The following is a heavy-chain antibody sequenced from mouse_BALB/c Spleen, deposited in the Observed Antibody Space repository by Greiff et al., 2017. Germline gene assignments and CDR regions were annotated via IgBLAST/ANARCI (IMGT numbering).Heavy chain of an antibody. D-gene: IGHD2-4*01. Sequence: EVQGVESGGGLVQPGGSMKLSCVASGFTFSNYWMNWVRQSPEKGLEWVAEIRLKSNNYATHYAESVKGRFTISRDDSKSSVYLQMNNLRAEDTGIYYCTRSMITTWFAYWGQGTLVTVSA. CDR3: TRSMITTWFAY. CDR2: IRLKSNNYAT. J-gene: IGHJ3*01. V-gene: IGHV6-6*02. CDR1: GFTFSNYW.